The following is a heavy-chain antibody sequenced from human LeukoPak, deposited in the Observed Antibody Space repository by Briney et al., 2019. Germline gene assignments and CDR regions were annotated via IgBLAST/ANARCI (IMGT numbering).Heavy chain of an antibody. CDR1: GGTFSDYY. CDR3: AYSSAFQQH. CDR2: INHGGST. J-gene: IGHJ1*01. D-gene: IGHD3-22*01. V-gene: IGHV4-34*08. Sequence: SETLSLTCAVYGGTFSDYYCSWIRQPPGKGLEWVGEINHGGSTNYSPSLKSRVTLSADTSKKQCSLKLSSVTAAATAVYYCAYSSAFQQHCGQGTLVTVSS.